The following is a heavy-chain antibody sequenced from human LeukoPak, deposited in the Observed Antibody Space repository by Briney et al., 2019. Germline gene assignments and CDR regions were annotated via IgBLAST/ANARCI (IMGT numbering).Heavy chain of an antibody. V-gene: IGHV3-30*02. CDR1: GFTFSSHG. CDR3: AKDRVGYCGGDCFLGY. D-gene: IGHD2-21*02. CDR2: IRFSGSAR. Sequence: GGSLTLSCAASGFTFSSHGMHWVRQAPGKGLEWVAFIRFSGSARYYEDSVKGRFTISRDNSKNTLYLQMNSLRAEDTAVYYCAKDRVGYCGGDCFLGYWGQGTLVTVSS. J-gene: IGHJ4*02.